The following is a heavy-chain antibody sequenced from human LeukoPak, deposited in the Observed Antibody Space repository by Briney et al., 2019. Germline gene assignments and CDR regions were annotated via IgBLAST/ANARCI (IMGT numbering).Heavy chain of an antibody. D-gene: IGHD4-17*01. V-gene: IGHV4-59*08. Sequence: SETLSLTCTVSGGSISSYYWSWIRQPPGKGLEWIGYIYYSGSTNYNPSLKSRVTISVDTSKNQFSLKLSSVTAADTAVYYCARPSYGDYTDYWGQGTLVTVSS. J-gene: IGHJ4*02. CDR1: GGSISSYY. CDR2: IYYSGST. CDR3: ARPSYGDYTDY.